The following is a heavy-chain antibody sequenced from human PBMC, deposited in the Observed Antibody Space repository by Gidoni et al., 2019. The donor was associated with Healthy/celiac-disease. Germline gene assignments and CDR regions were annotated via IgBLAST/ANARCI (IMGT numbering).Heavy chain of an antibody. CDR2: ICSGGST. V-gene: IGHV3-66*01. D-gene: IGHD3-16*01. CDR3: ARVSGGLLGY. Sequence: EGQLVEYGGGVVQPGGALIPAWAASGFTVSSNYMSWVRQAPGKGLEWVSVICSGGSTYCADSVKGRFTISRDNSKNTLYLQMNSLRAEDTAVYYCARVSGGLLGYWGQGTLVTVSS. J-gene: IGHJ4*02. CDR1: GFTVSSNY.